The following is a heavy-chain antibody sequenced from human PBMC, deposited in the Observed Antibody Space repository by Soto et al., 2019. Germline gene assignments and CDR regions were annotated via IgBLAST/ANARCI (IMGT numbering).Heavy chain of an antibody. J-gene: IGHJ4*02. V-gene: IGHV3-48*01. D-gene: IGHD2-2*02. CDR2: IRSSSSTI. CDR3: ARDGPRKFCSSTSCYTGY. CDR1: GFTFSSYS. Sequence: EVQLVESVGGLVQPGGFLRLSCAASGFTFSSYSMNWVRQAPGKGLEWVSYIRSSSSTIYYADSVKGRFTISRDNAKNSLYLQMNSLRAEDTAVYYCARDGPRKFCSSTSCYTGYWGQGTLVTVSS.